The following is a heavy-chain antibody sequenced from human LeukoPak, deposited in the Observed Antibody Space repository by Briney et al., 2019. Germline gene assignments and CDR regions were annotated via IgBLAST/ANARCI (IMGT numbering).Heavy chain of an antibody. CDR1: GFTFSSYG. Sequence: PGGSLRLSCAASGFTFSSYGMHWVRQAPGKGLEWVAVIWYDGSNKYYADSVKGRFTISRDNSKNTLYLQMNSLRAEDTAVYYCAKFCSSTSCLDDYWGQGTLVTVYS. V-gene: IGHV3-33*06. CDR3: AKFCSSTSCLDDY. CDR2: IWYDGSNK. D-gene: IGHD2-2*01. J-gene: IGHJ4*02.